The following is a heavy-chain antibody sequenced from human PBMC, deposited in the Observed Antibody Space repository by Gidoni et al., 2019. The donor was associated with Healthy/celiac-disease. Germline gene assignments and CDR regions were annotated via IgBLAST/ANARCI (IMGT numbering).Heavy chain of an antibody. CDR1: GGSISSYY. D-gene: IGHD3-10*01. Sequence: QVQLQESGPGLVKPSETLSLTCTVSGGSISSYYWSWIRQPPGKGLEWIGYIYYSGSTNYNPSLKSRVTISVDTSKNQFSLKLSSVTAADTAVYYCARDIIGPADYWGQGTLVTVSS. V-gene: IGHV4-59*01. J-gene: IGHJ4*02. CDR3: ARDIIGPADY. CDR2: IYYSGST.